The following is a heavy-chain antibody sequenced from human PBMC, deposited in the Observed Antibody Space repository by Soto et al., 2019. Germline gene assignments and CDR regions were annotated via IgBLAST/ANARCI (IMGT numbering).Heavy chain of an antibody. CDR1: GFSLSTSGVG. J-gene: IGHJ5*02. CDR3: AHRRVPFLWGHRWLDP. V-gene: IGHV2-5*02. CDR2: IYWDDDK. Sequence: QITLKESGPTLVKPTQTLTLTCTFSGFSLSTSGVGVGWIRQPPGKALEWLALIYWDDDKRYSPSLKSRLTITKDTSKNQVVLTMTNMDPVDTATYYCAHRRVPFLWGHRWLDPWGQGTLVTVSS. D-gene: IGHD3-16*01.